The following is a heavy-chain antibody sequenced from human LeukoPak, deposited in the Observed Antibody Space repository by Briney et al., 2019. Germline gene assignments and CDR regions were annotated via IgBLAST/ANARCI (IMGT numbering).Heavy chain of an antibody. CDR3: ARDLRGSSWAYYFDY. Sequence: PGGPLRLSCAASGFTFSSYSMNWVRQAPGKGLEWVSYISSSSSTIYYADSVKGRFTISRDNAKNSLYLQMNSLRDEDTAVYYCARDLRGSSWAYYFDYWGQGTLVTVSS. CDR2: ISSSSSTI. CDR1: GFTFSSYS. V-gene: IGHV3-48*02. J-gene: IGHJ4*02. D-gene: IGHD6-13*01.